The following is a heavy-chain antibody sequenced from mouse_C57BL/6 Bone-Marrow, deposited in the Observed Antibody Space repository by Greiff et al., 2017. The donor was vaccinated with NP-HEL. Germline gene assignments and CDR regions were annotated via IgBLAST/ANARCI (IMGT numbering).Heavy chain of an antibody. CDR1: GYTFTSYW. J-gene: IGHJ3*01. Sequence: QVQLQQPGAELVRPGSSVKLSCKASGYTFTSYWMHWVKQRPIQGLEWIGNIDPSDSETHYNQKFKDKATLTVDKSSSTAYMQLSSLTSEDAAVYYCGREQLRFVGGFAYWGQGTLVTVSA. D-gene: IGHD3-2*02. CDR3: GREQLRFVGGFAY. CDR2: IDPSDSET. V-gene: IGHV1-52*01.